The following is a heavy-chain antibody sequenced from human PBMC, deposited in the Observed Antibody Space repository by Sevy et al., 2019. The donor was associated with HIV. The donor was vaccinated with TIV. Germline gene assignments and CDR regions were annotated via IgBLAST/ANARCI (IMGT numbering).Heavy chain of an antibody. J-gene: IGHJ4*02. CDR3: ARAGYWGWGTRLYYFDY. CDR2: TYYRSKWYN. V-gene: IGHV6-1*01. D-gene: IGHD3-10*01. Sequence: SQTLSLTCAISGDSVSSNSAVWNWIRQSPSRGLEWLGRTYYRSKWYNDYAVSVKSRITINPDTSKNQFSLQLNSVTPEDTAVFYCARAGYWGWGTRLYYFDYWGQGTLVTVSS. CDR1: GDSVSSNSAV.